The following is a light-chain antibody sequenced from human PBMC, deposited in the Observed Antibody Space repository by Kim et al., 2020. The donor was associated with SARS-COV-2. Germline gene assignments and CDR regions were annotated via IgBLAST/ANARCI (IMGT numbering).Light chain of an antibody. Sequence: ELTQPPSASGTPGQKVTISCSGSSSNIESHTVDWYQRLPGTAPKLLIYSNDQRPSGVPDRFSGSKSGTSASLAISGLQSEDEADYYCAAWDNSLNGPVFGGGTQLTVL. CDR3: AAWDNSLNGPV. J-gene: IGLJ3*02. CDR1: SSNIESHT. CDR2: SND. V-gene: IGLV1-44*01.